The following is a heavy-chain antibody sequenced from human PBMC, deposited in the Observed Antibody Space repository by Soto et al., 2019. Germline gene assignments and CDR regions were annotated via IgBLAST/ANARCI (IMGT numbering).Heavy chain of an antibody. CDR3: ARELGKPSRKRFQAGMDV. CDR1: GFTFSSYA. J-gene: IGHJ6*02. D-gene: IGHD3-16*01. Sequence: GGSLRLSCAASGFTFSSYAMHWVRQAPGKGLEWVAVISYDGSNKYYADSVKGRFTISRDNSKNTLYLQMNSLRAEDTAVYYCARELGKPSRKRFQAGMDVWGQGTTVTVSS. V-gene: IGHV3-30-3*01. CDR2: ISYDGSNK.